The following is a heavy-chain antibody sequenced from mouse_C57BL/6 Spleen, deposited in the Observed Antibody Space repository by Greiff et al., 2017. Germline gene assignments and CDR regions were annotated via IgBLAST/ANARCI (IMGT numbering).Heavy chain of an antibody. D-gene: IGHD2-4*01. CDR2: ISYDGSN. J-gene: IGHJ3*01. V-gene: IGHV3-6*01. CDR3: ARPYDYDDSTWFAY. CDR1: GYSITSGYY. Sequence: EVKLVESGPGLVKPSQSLSLTCSVTGYSITSGYYWNWIRQFPGNKLAWLGYISYDGSNTYNPSLKNRISITRETSKNQFFLKLNSVTTEYTATYYCARPYDYDDSTWFAYWGQGTLVTVSA.